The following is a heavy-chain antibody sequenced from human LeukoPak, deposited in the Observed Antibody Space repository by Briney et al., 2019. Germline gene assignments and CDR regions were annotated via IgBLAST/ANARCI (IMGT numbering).Heavy chain of an antibody. V-gene: IGHV3-23*01. D-gene: IGHD1-26*01. CDR3: AKVRELGGNAFDY. Sequence: GGSLRLSCTASGFTFGDYAMSWVRQAPGKGLEWVSAISGSGGSTYYADSVKGRFTISRDNSKNTLYLQMNSLRAEDTAVYYCAKVRELGGNAFDYWGQGTLVTVSS. CDR2: ISGSGGST. CDR1: GFTFGDYA. J-gene: IGHJ4*02.